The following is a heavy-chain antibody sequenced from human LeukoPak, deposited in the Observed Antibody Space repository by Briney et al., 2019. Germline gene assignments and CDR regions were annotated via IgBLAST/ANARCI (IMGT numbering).Heavy chain of an antibody. J-gene: IGHJ2*01. CDR1: GFTFSDYY. D-gene: IGHD2-2*01. Sequence: PGGSLRLSCAASGFTFSDYYMSWIRKAPGKGLVWVSRINSGGSSTAYADSVKGRFTISRDYAKNSLYLQMNSLRAEDTAVYYCAGLDCSSTSCYNWYFDLWGRGTLVTVSS. CDR2: INSGGSST. CDR3: AGLDCSSTSCYNWYFDL. V-gene: IGHV3-74*01.